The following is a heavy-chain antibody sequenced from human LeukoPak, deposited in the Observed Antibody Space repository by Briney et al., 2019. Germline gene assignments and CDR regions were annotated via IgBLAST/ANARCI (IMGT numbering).Heavy chain of an antibody. CDR3: ARVVVVPAAQFDY. J-gene: IGHJ4*02. Sequence: ASVKVSCKASGYTFTGYDMHWVRQGPGQGLEWMGWINPNSGCTNYAQKFQGRVTMTRDTSISTAYMELSRLRSDDTALYYCARVVVVPAAQFDYWGQGTLVTVSS. D-gene: IGHD2-2*01. CDR2: INPNSGCT. V-gene: IGHV1-2*02. CDR1: GYTFTGYD.